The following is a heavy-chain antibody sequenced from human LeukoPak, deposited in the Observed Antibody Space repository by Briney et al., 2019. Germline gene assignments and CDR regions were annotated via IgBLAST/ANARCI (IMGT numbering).Heavy chain of an antibody. CDR3: AVYGARHSDTGGLYAFDF. J-gene: IGHJ3*01. CDR2: SYYSGGP. CDR1: GASISSGSYF. V-gene: IGHV4-39*01. Sequence: SETLSLTCTVSGASISSGSYFWGCIRQPPGQGLERIGTSYYSGGPYYNPSLRSRVTLSVDASKNQFSLRLSSVTAADTAVYYCAVYGARHSDTGGLYAFDFWGRGTMVTVSS. D-gene: IGHD2-8*02.